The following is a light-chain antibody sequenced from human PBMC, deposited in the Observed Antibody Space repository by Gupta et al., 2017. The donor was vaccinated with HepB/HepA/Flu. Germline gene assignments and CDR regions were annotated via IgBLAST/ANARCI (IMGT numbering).Light chain of an antibody. J-gene: IGKJ4*01. CDR3: QYRNSYPQIT. CDR1: QGTSSY. V-gene: IGKV1-9*01. Sequence: DIQLIQSPSFLSASVGDRARITCRASQGTSSYVAWYQQKPGKPPKLLIYVASTWQSGVPSRFSGIGYGKELALTISSRQPEDFAPYYCQYRNSYPQITFGRGTKVEIK. CDR2: VAS.